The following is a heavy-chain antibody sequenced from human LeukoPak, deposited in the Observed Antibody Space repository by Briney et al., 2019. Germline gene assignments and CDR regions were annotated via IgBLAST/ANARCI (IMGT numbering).Heavy chain of an antibody. D-gene: IGHD3-10*01. CDR3: ARDLTVHYCGY. J-gene: IGHJ4*02. CDR1: GFTFSGYA. Sequence: PGGSLRLSCAASGFTFSGYAMHWVRQAPGKGLEWVAVIWYDGSNKYYADSVRGRFTISRDNSKNTLFLQMNSLRAEDTAVYYCARDLTVHYCGYWGQGTLVTVSS. CDR2: IWYDGSNK. V-gene: IGHV3-33*01.